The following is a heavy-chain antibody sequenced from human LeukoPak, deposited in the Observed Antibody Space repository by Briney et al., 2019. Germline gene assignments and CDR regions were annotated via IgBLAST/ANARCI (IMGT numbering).Heavy chain of an antibody. CDR3: ARDQGVTDPPPYGLDV. D-gene: IGHD3-10*01. J-gene: IGHJ6*02. Sequence: SVKVSCKASGGTFSSYAISWVRQAPGQGLECMGRIIPILDIATYAQKFQGRVTITADKSTSTAYMELSSLSCEDTAVYYCARDQGVTDPPPYGLDVWGQGTTVTVSS. CDR1: GGTFSSYA. CDR2: IIPILDIA. V-gene: IGHV1-69*04.